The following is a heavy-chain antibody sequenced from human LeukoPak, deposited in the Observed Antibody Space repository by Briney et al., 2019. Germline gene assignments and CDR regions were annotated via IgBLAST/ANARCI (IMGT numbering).Heavy chain of an antibody. J-gene: IGHJ5*02. CDR2: MNPNRGNT. Sequence: ASVKVSCKASGYTFTSYDVNWVRQATGQGVEWMGWMNPNRGNTGYAQKFQGTVTMTRNTSISTAYIELSSLRSEDTAVYYCARGRRWLQFYHWRQGTLVPVSS. CDR3: ARGRRWLQFYH. D-gene: IGHD5-24*01. V-gene: IGHV1-8*01. CDR1: GYTFTSYD.